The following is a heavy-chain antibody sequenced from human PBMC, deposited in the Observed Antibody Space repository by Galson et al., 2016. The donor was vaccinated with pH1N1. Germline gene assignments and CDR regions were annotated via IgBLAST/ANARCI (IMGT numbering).Heavy chain of an antibody. J-gene: IGHJ4*02. V-gene: IGHV1-46*01. Sequence: SVKVSCKASGYTFSSFYMHWVRQAPGQGHEWMGIIDPSGVTTIYAQKFQGRVTLTRDTSTRTVYMELTSLGSEDKAVYYCARDAGSYYGYFDYWGQGTLVTVSS. CDR2: IDPSGVTT. D-gene: IGHD3-10*01. CDR1: GYTFSSFY. CDR3: ARDAGSYYGYFDY.